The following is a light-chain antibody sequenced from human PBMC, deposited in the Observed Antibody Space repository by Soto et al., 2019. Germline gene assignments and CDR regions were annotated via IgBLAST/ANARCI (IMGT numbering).Light chain of an antibody. CDR1: QSVDSY. V-gene: IGKV3-11*01. CDR3: QQRSNWPPYT. CDR2: DAS. Sequence: EIVLTQSPDTLSLSPGERATLSCRASQSVDSYLAWYQQKPAQAPNLLIYDASNRATGIPARFSGSGSGTDFTLTITSLEPEDFAVYYCQQRSNWPPYTFGQGTKLEIK. J-gene: IGKJ2*01.